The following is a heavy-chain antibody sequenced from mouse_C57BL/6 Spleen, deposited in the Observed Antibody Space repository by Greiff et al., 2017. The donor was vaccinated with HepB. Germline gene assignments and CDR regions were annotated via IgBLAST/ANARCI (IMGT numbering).Heavy chain of an antibody. Sequence: EVKLVESGEGLVKPGGSLKLSCAASGFTFSSYAMSWVRQTPEKRLEWVAYISSGGDYIYYADTVKGRFTISRDNARNTLYLQMSSLKSEDTAMYYCTRLYDGYSYAMDYWGQGTSVTVSS. J-gene: IGHJ4*01. CDR2: ISSGGDYI. V-gene: IGHV5-9-1*02. CDR3: TRLYDGYSYAMDY. D-gene: IGHD2-3*01. CDR1: GFTFSSYA.